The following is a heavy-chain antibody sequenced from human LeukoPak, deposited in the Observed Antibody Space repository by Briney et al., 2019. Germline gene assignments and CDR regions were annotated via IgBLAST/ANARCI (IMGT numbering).Heavy chain of an antibody. CDR3: ATGDYDLWETGGFDY. Sequence: AASVTVSCKVSGYTLTELSMHWVRQAPGKGLEWMGGFDPEDGETIYAQNFQGRVTMTEDTSTGTAYMELSSLRSEDTAVYYCATGDYDLWETGGFDYWGQGTLVTVSS. D-gene: IGHD4-17*01. V-gene: IGHV1-24*01. CDR2: FDPEDGET. CDR1: GYTLTELS. J-gene: IGHJ4*02.